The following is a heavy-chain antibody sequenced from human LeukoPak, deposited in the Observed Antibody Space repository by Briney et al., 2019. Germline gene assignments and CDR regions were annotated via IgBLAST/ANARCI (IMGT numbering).Heavy chain of an antibody. CDR1: GYTFTSYG. D-gene: IGHD6-13*01. V-gene: IGHV1-18*04. CDR3: ARDLAAAGTSGY. Sequence: ASVKVSCKASGYTFTSYGISWVRQAPGQGLEWMGWISAYNGNANYAQKLQGRVTMTTDTSTSTAYMELRSLRSDDTAVYYCARDLAAAGTSGYWGQGTLVTVSS. CDR2: ISAYNGNA. J-gene: IGHJ4*02.